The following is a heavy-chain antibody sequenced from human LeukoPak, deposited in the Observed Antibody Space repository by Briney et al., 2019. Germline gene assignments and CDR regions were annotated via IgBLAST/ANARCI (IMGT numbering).Heavy chain of an antibody. J-gene: IGHJ5*02. Sequence: GGSLRLSCAASGFTFSSYAMSWVRQAPGKGLEWVSAISGRDDSTYYADSVKGRFTISRDNSKNTLYLQMNSLRAEDTAVYYCAKSGGVRFDPWGQGTLVTVSS. D-gene: IGHD3-16*01. V-gene: IGHV3-23*01. CDR3: AKSGGVRFDP. CDR1: GFTFSSYA. CDR2: ISGRDDST.